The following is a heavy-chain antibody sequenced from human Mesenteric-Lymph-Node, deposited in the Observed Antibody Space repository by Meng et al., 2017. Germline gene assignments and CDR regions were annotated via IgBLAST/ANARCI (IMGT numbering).Heavy chain of an antibody. D-gene: IGHD5-18*01. Sequence: GESLKIPCAASGFTFSSYALSWVRQAPGKGLEWVSVISGTGGNTYYADSVKGRFTISRDNSKNTLYLQMDTLRAEDTALYYCARSVDTAMVYFDYWGQGTLVTVSS. V-gene: IGHV3-23*01. CDR2: ISGTGGNT. J-gene: IGHJ4*02. CDR3: ARSVDTAMVYFDY. CDR1: GFTFSSYA.